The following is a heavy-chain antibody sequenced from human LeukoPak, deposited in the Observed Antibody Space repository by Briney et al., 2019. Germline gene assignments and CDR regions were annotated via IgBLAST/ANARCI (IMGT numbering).Heavy chain of an antibody. CDR1: GFTFSSYG. D-gene: IGHD2-21*02. Sequence: GESLRLSCAASGFTFSSYGMHWIRQPPGKGLEWVAVIWYNGSNKYYAYSVKGRFTTSRENSKNTVYLQMNSLRAEDTAVYYCGRVSPEIVVVTGSGARDYWGQGTVVTVSS. V-gene: IGHV3-33*01. J-gene: IGHJ4*02. CDR3: GRVSPEIVVVTGSGARDY. CDR2: IWYNGSNK.